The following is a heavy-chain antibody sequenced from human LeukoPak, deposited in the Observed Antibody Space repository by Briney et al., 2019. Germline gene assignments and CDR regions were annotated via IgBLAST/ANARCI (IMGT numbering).Heavy chain of an antibody. D-gene: IGHD6-13*01. CDR2: ISYDGSNK. J-gene: IGHJ4*02. CDR1: GFTFSNYA. V-gene: IGHV3-30-3*01. CDR3: ARSPAPTRSSWLYFDY. Sequence: SGGSLRLSCAVSGFTFSNYAMHWVHRAPGKGLEWMSFISYDGSNKDYAHSVKGRFNISRDDSKSTLYLQMNSLRPEDTAVYYCARSPAPTRSSWLYFDYWGQGTLVTVSS.